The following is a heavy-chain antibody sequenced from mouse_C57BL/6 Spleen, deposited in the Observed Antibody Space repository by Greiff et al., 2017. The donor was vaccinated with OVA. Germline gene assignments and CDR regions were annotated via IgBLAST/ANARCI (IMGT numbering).Heavy chain of an antibody. CDR2: IDPANGNT. J-gene: IGHJ1*03. D-gene: IGHD4-1*01. CDR3: TISGTGDWYFDV. Sequence: VQLKQSVAELVRPGASVKLSCTASGFNIKNTYMHWVKQRPEQGLEWIGRIDPANGNTKYAPKFQGKATITADTSSNTAYLQLSSLTSEDTAIYYCTISGTGDWYFDVWGTGATVTVSS. V-gene: IGHV14-3*01. CDR1: GFNIKNTY.